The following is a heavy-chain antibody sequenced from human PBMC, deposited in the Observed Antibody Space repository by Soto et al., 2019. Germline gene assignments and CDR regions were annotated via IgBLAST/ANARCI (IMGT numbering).Heavy chain of an antibody. V-gene: IGHV3-66*01. D-gene: IGHD3-10*01. Sequence: PGGSLRLSCAASGVAVSGDYMNWVRQAPGKGLEWVSVIYSGGTTFYADSVKGRFIISKDTSKNTLHLQMNSLRADDTAVYYCVRAWLWYGALEAWGQETKVTISS. CDR3: VRAWLWYGALEA. J-gene: IGHJ6*02. CDR1: GVAVSGDY. CDR2: IYSGGTT.